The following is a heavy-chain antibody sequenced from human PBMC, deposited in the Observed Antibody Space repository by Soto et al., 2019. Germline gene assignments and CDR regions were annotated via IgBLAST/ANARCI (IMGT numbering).Heavy chain of an antibody. CDR2: IKQDGSEK. V-gene: IGHV3-7*05. CDR3: ARDVVAGSAY. D-gene: IGHD6-19*01. Sequence: HPGGSLRLSCAASGFTFSGYWMSWVRQAPGKGLEWVANIKQDGSEKYYVDSVKGRFTISRDNAKNSLYLQMNSLRAGDTAVYYCARDVVAGSAYWGQGALVTAPQ. CDR1: GFTFSGYW. J-gene: IGHJ4*02.